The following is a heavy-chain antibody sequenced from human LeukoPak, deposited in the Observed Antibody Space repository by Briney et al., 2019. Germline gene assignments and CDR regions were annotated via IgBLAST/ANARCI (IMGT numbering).Heavy chain of an antibody. J-gene: IGHJ4*02. CDR3: ARRGYCSSTSCYRLFDH. CDR1: GYSFTDYW. CDR2: IYPGDSDT. V-gene: IGHV5-51*01. Sequence: GESLKISCKGSGYSFTDYWIGWVRQMPGKGLEWMGIIYPGDSDTRYSPSFQGQVTISADKSISTAYLQWSSLKASDTAMYYRARRGYCSSTSCYRLFDHWGQGTLVTVSS. D-gene: IGHD2-2*01.